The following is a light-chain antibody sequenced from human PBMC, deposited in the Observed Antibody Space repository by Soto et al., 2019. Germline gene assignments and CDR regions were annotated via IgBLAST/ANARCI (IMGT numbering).Light chain of an antibody. CDR3: QQYNNWPRT. CDR1: QSVSTY. CDR2: DAS. Sequence: EIVLTQSPATLSLSPGERATLSCRASQSVSTYLAWYQQKAGRPPRLLIYDASKRAPGIPARFSGSGSGTDFTLTISSLQSEDFAVYYCQQYNNWPRTFGQGTKGDIK. J-gene: IGKJ1*01. V-gene: IGKV3-11*01.